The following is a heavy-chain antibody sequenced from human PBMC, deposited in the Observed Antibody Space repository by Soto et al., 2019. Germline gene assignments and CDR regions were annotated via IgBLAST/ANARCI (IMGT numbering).Heavy chain of an antibody. Sequence: PGWSLRLSCASSVFTFISYAMSWVRQAPGKGLEWVSAISGSGGSTYYADSVKGRFTISRDDSKNTLYLQMNSLRAEDTAVYYCAKRGNSCTNGVCHNWFDPWGQGTLVTVSS. V-gene: IGHV3-23*01. CDR3: AKRGNSCTNGVCHNWFDP. D-gene: IGHD2-8*01. J-gene: IGHJ5*02. CDR1: VFTFISYA. CDR2: ISGSGGST.